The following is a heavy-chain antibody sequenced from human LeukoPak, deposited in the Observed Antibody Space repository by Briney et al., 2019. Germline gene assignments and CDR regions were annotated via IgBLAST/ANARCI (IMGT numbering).Heavy chain of an antibody. CDR3: ARERD. CDR1: GFTFSNYA. V-gene: IGHV3-23*01. J-gene: IGHJ4*02. CDR2: ITGSGTNR. Sequence: PGASLRLSCVAPGFTFSNYAMSWVRQAPGKGLEWVSAITGSGTNRYYADSLKGRFTISRDNSKNTLYLQMNSLRAEDTAVYYCARERDWGQGTLVTVSS.